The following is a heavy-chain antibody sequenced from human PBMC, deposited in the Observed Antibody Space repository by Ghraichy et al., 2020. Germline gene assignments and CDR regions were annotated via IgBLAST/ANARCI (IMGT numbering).Heavy chain of an antibody. CDR3: ARAGGQLEYYYYYGMDV. CDR2: IYYSGRT. J-gene: IGHJ6*02. D-gene: IGHD2-2*01. CDR1: GVSISSYY. Sequence: SETLSLTCTVSGVSISSYYWSWIRQPPGKGLEWFGYIYYSGRTHYNPSLKSRVTISVDTSKNQFSLKLSSVTAADTAVYYCARAGGQLEYYYYYGMDVWGQGTTVTVSS. V-gene: IGHV4-59*01.